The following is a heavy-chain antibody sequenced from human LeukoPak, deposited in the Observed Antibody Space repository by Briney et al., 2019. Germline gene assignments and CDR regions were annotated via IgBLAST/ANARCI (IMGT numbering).Heavy chain of an antibody. Sequence: SETLSLTCTVSGGSINTPNYYWGWIRQPPGKGLEWIGEINHSGSTNYNPSLKSRVTISVDTSKNQFSLKLSSVTAADTAVYYCARGRGYSYGLGRRWYFDLWGRGTLVTVSS. J-gene: IGHJ2*01. V-gene: IGHV4-39*07. CDR3: ARGRGYSYGLGRRWYFDL. CDR2: INHSGST. D-gene: IGHD5-18*01. CDR1: GGSINTPNYY.